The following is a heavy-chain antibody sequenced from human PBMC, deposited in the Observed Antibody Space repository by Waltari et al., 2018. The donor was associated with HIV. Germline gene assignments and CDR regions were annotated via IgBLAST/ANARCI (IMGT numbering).Heavy chain of an antibody. CDR2: IWYDGSNK. CDR3: ASLGHCSSTSCYTRIRGMDV. D-gene: IGHD2-2*02. Sequence: QVQLVESGGGVVQPGRSLRLSCAASGFTFSSNGMLWVRQAPGKGLEWVAVIWYDGSNKYYADSVKGRFTISRDNSKNTLYLQMNSLRAEDTAVYYCASLGHCSSTSCYTRIRGMDVWGQGTTVTVSS. V-gene: IGHV3-33*01. CDR1: GFTFSSNG. J-gene: IGHJ6*02.